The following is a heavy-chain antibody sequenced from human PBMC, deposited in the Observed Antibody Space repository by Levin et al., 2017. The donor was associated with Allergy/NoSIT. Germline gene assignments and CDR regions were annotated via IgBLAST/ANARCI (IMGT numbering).Heavy chain of an antibody. J-gene: IGHJ4*02. Sequence: GGSLRLSCAASGFTFSNYAMNWVRQAPGKGLEWVSTISGSAGSTYYADSVKGRFTISRDNSKNTLFLQMNNLRVEDTAVYYCARAVPGRPHFDYWGQGTLVTVSS. D-gene: IGHD6-19*01. CDR2: ISGSAGST. CDR3: ARAVPGRPHFDY. CDR1: GFTFSNYA. V-gene: IGHV3-23*01.